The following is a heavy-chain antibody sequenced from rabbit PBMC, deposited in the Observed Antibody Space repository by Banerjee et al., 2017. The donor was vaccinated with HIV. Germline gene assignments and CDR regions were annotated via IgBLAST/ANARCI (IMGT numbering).Heavy chain of an antibody. Sequence: QSLEESGGDLVKPGASLTLTCTASGVSFSSDYYMCWVRQAPGKGLEWIACIDGGSSGFTYFASWAKGRFTISKTSSTTVTLQMTSLTAADTATYFCARDSGSSFSSYGMDLWGPG. V-gene: IGHV1S40*01. CDR1: GVSFSSDYY. CDR3: ARDSGSSFSSYGMDL. D-gene: IGHD8-1*01. J-gene: IGHJ6*01. CDR2: IDGGSSGFT.